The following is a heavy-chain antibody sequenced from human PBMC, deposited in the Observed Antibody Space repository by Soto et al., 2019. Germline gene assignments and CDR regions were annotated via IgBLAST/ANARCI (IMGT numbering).Heavy chain of an antibody. D-gene: IGHD2-21*02. CDR3: ARAKGNCGGDCYSWFDP. V-gene: IGHV4-59*01. Sequence: ASETLSLTCTVSGGSISSYYWSWIRQPPGKGLEWIGCIYYSGSTNYNPSLKSRVTISVDTSKNQFSLKLSSVTAADTAVYYCARAKGNCGGDCYSWFDPWGQGTLVTVSS. CDR2: IYYSGST. J-gene: IGHJ5*02. CDR1: GGSISSYY.